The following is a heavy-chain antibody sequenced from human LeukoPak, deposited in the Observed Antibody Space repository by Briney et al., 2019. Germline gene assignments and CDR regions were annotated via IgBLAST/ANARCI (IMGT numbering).Heavy chain of an antibody. CDR2: IYHSGST. J-gene: IGHJ5*02. CDR3: ARDVPSGYDVYNWFDP. D-gene: IGHD5-12*01. Sequence: SETLSLTCAVSGGSISSSNWWSWVRQPPGKGLEWIGEIYHSGSTNYNPSLKSRVTISVDKSKNQFSLKLSSVTAADTAVYYCARDVPSGYDVYNWFDPWGQGTLVTVSS. V-gene: IGHV4-4*02. CDR1: GGSISSSNW.